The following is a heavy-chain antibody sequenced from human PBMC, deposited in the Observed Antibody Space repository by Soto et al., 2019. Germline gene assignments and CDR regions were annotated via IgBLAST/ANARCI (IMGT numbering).Heavy chain of an antibody. CDR1: GLTFSDYY. J-gene: IGHJ4*02. Sequence: QVQLVESGGGLVKPGGSLRLSCAASGLTFSDYYMSWISQAPGKGLEWVSYIRTSGSTINYADSVKGRFTISRDNAKKSLYLQMNSMRAAETAVYYCARVSPPTDYWGQGTLVTVSS. CDR2: IRTSGSTI. V-gene: IGHV3-11*01. CDR3: ARVSPPTDY.